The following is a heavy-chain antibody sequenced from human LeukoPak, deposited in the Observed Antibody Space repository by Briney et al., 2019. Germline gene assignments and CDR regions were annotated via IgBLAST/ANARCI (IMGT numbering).Heavy chain of an antibody. CDR2: ISRDGATT. J-gene: IGHJ4*02. V-gene: IGHV3-23*01. CDR3: AKATGPNSFRYIDS. D-gene: IGHD2-21*01. CDR1: GFTFTSYA. Sequence: PGGSLRLSCGASGFTFTSYAMNWVRQAPGKGLEWVSAISRDGATTYYTDSAKGRFTISRDNSKNTLYLQMNSLRAEDTAVYYCAKATGPNSFRYIDSWGQGTLVTVSS.